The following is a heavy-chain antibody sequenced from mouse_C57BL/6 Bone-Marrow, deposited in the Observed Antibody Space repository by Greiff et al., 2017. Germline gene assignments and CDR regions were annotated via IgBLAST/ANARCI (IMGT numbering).Heavy chain of an antibody. Sequence: LQESGPELVKPGDSVKISCKASGYSFTGYFMNWVMQSHGKSLEWIGRINPYNGDTFYNQKFKGKATLTVDKSSSTAHMELRSLTSEDSAVYYCARHYSDWGFAYWGQGTLVTVSA. D-gene: IGHD2-12*01. V-gene: IGHV1-20*01. CDR3: ARHYSDWGFAY. CDR2: INPYNGDT. J-gene: IGHJ3*01. CDR1: GYSFTGYF.